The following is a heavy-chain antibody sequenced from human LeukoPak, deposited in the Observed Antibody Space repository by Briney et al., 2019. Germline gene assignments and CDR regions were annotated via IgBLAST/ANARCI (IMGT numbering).Heavy chain of an antibody. CDR2: ISSSSSYI. V-gene: IGHV3-21*01. Sequence: PGGSLRLSCAASGFTFSSYSMNWVRQAPGKGLEWVSSISSSSSYIYYADSVKGRFTISSDNAKNSLYLQMNSLRAEDTAVYYCARDLGYDSSGFDYWGQGTLVTVSS. CDR1: GFTFSSYS. D-gene: IGHD3-22*01. J-gene: IGHJ4*02. CDR3: ARDLGYDSSGFDY.